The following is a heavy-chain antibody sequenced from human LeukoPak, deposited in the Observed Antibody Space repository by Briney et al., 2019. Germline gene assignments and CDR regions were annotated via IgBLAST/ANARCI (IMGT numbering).Heavy chain of an antibody. CDR1: GGSISSYY. CDR2: INHSEST. CDR3: ARDLTGSGWPFDY. J-gene: IGHJ4*02. Sequence: SETLSLTCTVSGGSISSYYWSWIRQPPGKGQEWIGEINHSESTNYNPSLKSRVTISVDTSKNQFSLKLSSVTAADTAVYYCARDLTGSGWPFDYWGQGTLVTVSS. D-gene: IGHD6-19*01. V-gene: IGHV4-34*01.